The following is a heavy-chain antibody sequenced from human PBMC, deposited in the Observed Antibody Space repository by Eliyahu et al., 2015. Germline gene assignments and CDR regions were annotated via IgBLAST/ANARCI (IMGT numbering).Heavy chain of an antibody. CDR3: ARGGYDSGVPRYYFDY. Sequence: EVQLVESGGGLVQPGGSLRLSCAASGFTVSNNXMSWVRQAPGKGLEGVSIIXSGGSTYYADSVKGRFTISRDNSKNTLYLQMNSLRAEDTAVYYCARGGYDSGVPRYYFDYWGQGTLVTVSS. V-gene: IGHV3-66*01. CDR1: GFTVSNNX. J-gene: IGHJ4*02. D-gene: IGHD3-22*01. CDR2: IXSGGST.